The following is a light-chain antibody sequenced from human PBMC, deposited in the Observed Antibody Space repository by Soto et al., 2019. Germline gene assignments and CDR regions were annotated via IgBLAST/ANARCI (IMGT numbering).Light chain of an antibody. V-gene: IGKV1-12*01. CDR2: AAS. Sequence: DIQMTQSPSSVSASIGDGVTISCRASQRMYNWLVWYQQKPGKAPKLLIYAASSLQSGVPSRFSGSGYGTDFTLTISSLQPEDFATYYCQQADSFPLSFGGGTKVEI. CDR1: QRMYNW. CDR3: QQADSFPLS. J-gene: IGKJ4*01.